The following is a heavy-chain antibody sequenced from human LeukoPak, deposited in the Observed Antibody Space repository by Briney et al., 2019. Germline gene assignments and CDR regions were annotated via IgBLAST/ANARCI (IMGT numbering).Heavy chain of an antibody. V-gene: IGHV2-5*02. CDR3: AHRGVITSGRETFDF. D-gene: IGHD2/OR15-2a*01. CDR2: IYWDDDK. J-gene: IGHJ4*02. Sequence: SGPTLVHPTPPLTLTCTFSGFSLSTSGVGVGWIRQPPGKALEWLALIYWDDDKRYSPSLKNRLTITKDTSKNQVVLTMTNMDPVGTATYYCAHRGVITSGRETFDFWGQGTLVTVSS. CDR1: GFSLSTSGVG.